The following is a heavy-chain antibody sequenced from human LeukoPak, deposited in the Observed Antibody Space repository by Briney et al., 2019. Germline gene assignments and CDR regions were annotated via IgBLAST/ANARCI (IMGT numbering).Heavy chain of an antibody. CDR1: GFIFSNNI. V-gene: IGHV3-23*01. J-gene: IGHJ4*02. D-gene: IGHD3-22*01. CDR2: ISADGGDI. Sequence: GESLRLSCAASGFIFSNNIMNWVRQAPGKGLEWVSVISADGGDIYYADSVNGRFTISRDDSKNTLHLQMDSLRAEDTAVYYCAKDPPHSDRSIYSDNSWGQGTLVTVSS. CDR3: AKDPPHSDRSIYSDNS.